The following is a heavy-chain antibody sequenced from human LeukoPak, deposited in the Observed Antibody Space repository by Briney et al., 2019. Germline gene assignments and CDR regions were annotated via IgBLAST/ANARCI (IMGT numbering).Heavy chain of an antibody. J-gene: IGHJ5*02. D-gene: IGHD6-13*01. Sequence: SETLSPTCTVSGGSISSYYWGWIRRPPGKGLEWIGHMHYTGNTQHNPSLKSRVIISVDMSKNQFSLKLSSVTAADTAVYYCARVTRYPGIAVAGFDPWGQGTLVTVSS. CDR2: MHYTGNT. CDR1: GGSISSYY. V-gene: IGHV4-39*01. CDR3: ARVTRYPGIAVAGFDP.